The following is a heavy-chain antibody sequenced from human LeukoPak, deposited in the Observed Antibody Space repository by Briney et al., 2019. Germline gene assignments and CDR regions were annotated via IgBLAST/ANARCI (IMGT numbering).Heavy chain of an antibody. CDR3: AKGAGPGKVDWFDP. CDR2: ISGSGGDT. D-gene: IGHD6-13*01. V-gene: IGHV3-23*01. Sequence: PGGSLRLSCAASGFTFSSYAMNWVRQAPGKGLEWVSISGSGGDTYYADSVKGRFTISRDNSKNTLFLHMGSLRAEDTAVYYCAKGAGPGKVDWFDPWGQGTQVTVSS. J-gene: IGHJ5*02. CDR1: GFTFSSYA.